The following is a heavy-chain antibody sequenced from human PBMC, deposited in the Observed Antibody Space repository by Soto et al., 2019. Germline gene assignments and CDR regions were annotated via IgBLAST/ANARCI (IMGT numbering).Heavy chain of an antibody. CDR2: ISSNTKMI. Sequence: GGSLRLSCVASGLTLSDYYMTWIRQAPGRGLEWVAYISSNTKMIFYPDSVKGRFTISRDNAKNALFLEMSGLGVEDTATYYCAGSGPIPAYDSSGYRKYGFSVWGQGTKVTVSS. CDR1: GLTLSDYY. V-gene: IGHV3-11*01. CDR3: AGSGPIPAYDSSGYRKYGFSV. J-gene: IGHJ3*01. D-gene: IGHD3-22*01.